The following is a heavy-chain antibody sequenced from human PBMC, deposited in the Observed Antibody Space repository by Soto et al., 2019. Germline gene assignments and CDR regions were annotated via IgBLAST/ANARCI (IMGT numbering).Heavy chain of an antibody. CDR1: SGSISDYY. CDR3: AREKDYYHSALDV. J-gene: IGHJ6*02. CDR2: IYSTGST. Sequence: PSETLSLTCSVSSGSISDYYWSWIRQPAGGGLEWIGRIYSTGSTNYNPSLQSRLTTSVDTSKNHLFLSLRFVTAADTAVYYCAREKDYYHSALDVWGQGTTVTVSS. V-gene: IGHV4-4*07.